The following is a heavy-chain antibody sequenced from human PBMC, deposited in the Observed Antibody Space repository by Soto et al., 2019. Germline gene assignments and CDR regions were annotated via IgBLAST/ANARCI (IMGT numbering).Heavy chain of an antibody. CDR3: VRQGIGNLHGLVDV. CDR2: VYSTGGT. D-gene: IGHD1-1*01. J-gene: IGHJ6*02. Sequence: QVQLQQSGPGLVKPSETLSLTCSVSSGPSSSHNWGWIRQPPGRGLEWIGYVYSTGGTSYNPSLKSXVPXSADTSTNHISLTLTSVTAADTAVYYCVRQGIGNLHGLVDVWGQGTTVRVSS. CDR1: SGPSSSHN. V-gene: IGHV4-59*08.